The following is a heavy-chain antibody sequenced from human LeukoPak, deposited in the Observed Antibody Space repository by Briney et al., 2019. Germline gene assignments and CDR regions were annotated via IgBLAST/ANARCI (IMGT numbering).Heavy chain of an antibody. V-gene: IGHV4-59*01. CDR1: GGSISSYY. D-gene: IGHD3-22*01. CDR3: ARVSGYYDSSGYYPFDY. CDR2: IYYSGST. J-gene: IGHJ4*02. Sequence: SETLSLTCTVSGGSISSYYWSWIRQPPGKGLEWIGYIYYSGSTNYNPSLKSRVTISVDTSKNQFSLKLSSVTAADTAVYYCARVSGYYDSSGYYPFDYWGQGTLVTVSS.